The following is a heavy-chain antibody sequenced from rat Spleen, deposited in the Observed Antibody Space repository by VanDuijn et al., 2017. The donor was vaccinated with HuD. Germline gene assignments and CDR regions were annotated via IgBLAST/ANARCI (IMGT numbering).Heavy chain of an antibody. CDR1: GFTFSDYA. CDR2: IIYDGSST. D-gene: IGHD4-2*01. V-gene: IGHV5-17*01. CDR3: ARHEDDTGDYFDY. Sequence: EVQLVESGGGLVQPGRSLKFSCAASGFTFSDYAMAWVRQAPKKGLEWVATIIYDGSSTYYRDSVKGRFTISRDNAKSTLYLQMDSLRSEDTATYYCARHEDDTGDYFDYWGQGVMVTVSS. J-gene: IGHJ2*01.